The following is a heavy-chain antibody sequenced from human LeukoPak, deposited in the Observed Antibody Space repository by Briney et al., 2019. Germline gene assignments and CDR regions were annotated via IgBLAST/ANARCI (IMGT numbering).Heavy chain of an antibody. J-gene: IGHJ4*02. Sequence: SETLSLTCTVSGGSISNYYWSWIRQPPGKGLEWIGYIYNSGSTDYNPSLKSRVTISVDTSKNQFSLKLSSVTAADTAVYYCARSPTLYHFDWWGQGTLVTVSS. CDR1: GGSISNYY. D-gene: IGHD2-2*02. V-gene: IGHV4-59*08. CDR2: IYNSGST. CDR3: ARSPTLYHFDW.